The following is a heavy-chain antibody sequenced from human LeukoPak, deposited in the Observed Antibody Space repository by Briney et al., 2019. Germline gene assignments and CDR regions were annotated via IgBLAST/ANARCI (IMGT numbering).Heavy chain of an antibody. CDR2: IYYSGST. V-gene: IGHV4-59*01. CDR3: AREFKSYYYDSSGPYDAFDI. Sequence: SETLSLTCTVSGGSISSYYWSWIRQPPGQGLEWIGYIYYSGSTNYNPSLKSRVTISVDTSKNQFSLKLSSVTAADTAVYYCAREFKSYYYDSSGPYDAFDIWGQGTMVTVSS. CDR1: GGSISSYY. J-gene: IGHJ3*02. D-gene: IGHD3-22*01.